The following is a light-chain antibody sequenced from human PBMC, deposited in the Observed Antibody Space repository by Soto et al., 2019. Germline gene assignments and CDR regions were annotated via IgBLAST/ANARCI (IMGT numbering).Light chain of an antibody. J-gene: IGKJ4*01. CDR1: QDIANY. CDR3: KQVNSYPLT. Sequence: IRMTQSPSSLSASTGDRVTITCRASQDIANYLAWYQQKPGKAPKFLIYATSTFQSGVQSRFSGGGSGTEFTLTIRSLQPEDFATYYCKQVNSYPLTFGGGTKVDIK. CDR2: ATS. V-gene: IGKV1-9*01.